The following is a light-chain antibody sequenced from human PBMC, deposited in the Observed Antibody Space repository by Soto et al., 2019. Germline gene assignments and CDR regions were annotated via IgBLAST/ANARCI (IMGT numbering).Light chain of an antibody. V-gene: IGLV2-14*01. CDR2: DVS. CDR3: SSYTSSSTPWV. Sequence: QSVLTQPASVSGSPGQSITISCTGTSSDVGGYNYVSWYQQHPGKAPKLMIYDVSNRPSGVSNRFSGSKSGNTASLTISGIQAEDEADYYCSSYTSSSTPWVFGGGNKVTVL. J-gene: IGLJ3*02. CDR1: SSDVGGYNY.